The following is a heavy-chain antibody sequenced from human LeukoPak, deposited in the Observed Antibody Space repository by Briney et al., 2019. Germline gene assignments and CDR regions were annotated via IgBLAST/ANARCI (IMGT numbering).Heavy chain of an antibody. D-gene: IGHD2-21*02. CDR2: INPSGGST. CDR1: GYTFTSYY. Sequence: ASVKVSCKASGYTFTSYYMHWVRQAPGQGLEWMGIINPSGGSTSYAQKFQGRVTMTRDTSASTVYMELSSLRSEDTAVYYCARARGDCPFGYWGQGTLVTVSS. J-gene: IGHJ4*02. V-gene: IGHV1-46*01. CDR3: ARARGDCPFGY.